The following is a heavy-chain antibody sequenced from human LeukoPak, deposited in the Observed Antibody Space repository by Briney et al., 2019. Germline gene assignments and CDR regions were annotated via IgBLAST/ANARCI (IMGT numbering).Heavy chain of an antibody. J-gene: IGHJ4*02. Sequence: GASVKVSCKASGYTFTGYYMHWVRQAPGQGLEWMGRINPNSGGTNYAQKFQGRVTMTRDTSISTAYMELSRLRSDDTAVYYCASTSRRIAVAGNFDYWGQGTLVTVSS. CDR3: ASTSRRIAVAGNFDY. V-gene: IGHV1-2*06. CDR2: INPNSGGT. CDR1: GYTFTGYY. D-gene: IGHD6-19*01.